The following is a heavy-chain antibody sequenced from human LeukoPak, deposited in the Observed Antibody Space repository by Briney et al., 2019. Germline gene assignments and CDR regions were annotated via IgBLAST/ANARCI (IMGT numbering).Heavy chain of an antibody. J-gene: IGHJ6*02. CDR2: ISSSSSTI. Sequence: GGSLRLSCAASGFTFSSYSMNWVRQAPGKGLEWVSYISSSSSTIYYADSVKGRFTISRDNAKNSLYLQMNSLRAEDTAVYYCAREMKERVGYYYYGMDVWGQGTTVTVSS. CDR3: AREMKERVGYYYYGMDV. V-gene: IGHV3-48*01. CDR1: GFTFSSYS. D-gene: IGHD1-1*01.